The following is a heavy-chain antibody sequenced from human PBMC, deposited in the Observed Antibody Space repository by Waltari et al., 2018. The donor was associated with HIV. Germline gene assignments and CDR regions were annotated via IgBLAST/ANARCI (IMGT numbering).Heavy chain of an antibody. CDR3: VRDRTSLTTGDFES. Sequence: EVRLLQSGGGLVKPGESLTLSCTAPGFSFNIFRTTWVRLAPGKGLEWVSSISRGSSYSYYSDAVKGRFTVSRDNAKNSLLLQLNTLTAEDTALYYCVRDRTSLTTGDFESWGQGAPVTVSS. V-gene: IGHV3-21*02. D-gene: IGHD1-1*01. CDR2: ISRGSSYS. J-gene: IGHJ4*02. CDR1: GFSFNIFR.